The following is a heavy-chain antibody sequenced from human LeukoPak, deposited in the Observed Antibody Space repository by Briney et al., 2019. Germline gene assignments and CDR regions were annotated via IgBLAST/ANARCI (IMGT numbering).Heavy chain of an antibody. V-gene: IGHV4-39*01. CDR1: GGSISSSSYY. CDR3: ARGYSYDY. D-gene: IGHD5-18*01. CDR2: IFYSGGT. Sequence: SETLSLTCTVSGGSISSSSYYWGWVRQPPGTGLEWLVHIFYSGGTYYSPSLTSRITISVYTSTNQSSLRLSSMTAADTAVYYCARGYSYDYWGQGTLVTVSS. J-gene: IGHJ4*02.